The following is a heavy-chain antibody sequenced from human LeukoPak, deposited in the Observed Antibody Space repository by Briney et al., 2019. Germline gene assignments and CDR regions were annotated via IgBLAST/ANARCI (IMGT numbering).Heavy chain of an antibody. CDR3: ARRSGSYFYFFDY. CDR2: IFYSGSASGST. Sequence: SETLSLTCTVSGGSISSSTYYWGWIRQPPGKGLEWIGTIFYSGSASGSTYYNPSLKSRVTISVDTSKKQFSLNLSSVTAADTAVYYCARRSGSYFYFFDYWGQGTLVTVSS. V-gene: IGHV4-39*01. D-gene: IGHD1-26*01. J-gene: IGHJ4*02. CDR1: GGSISSSTYY.